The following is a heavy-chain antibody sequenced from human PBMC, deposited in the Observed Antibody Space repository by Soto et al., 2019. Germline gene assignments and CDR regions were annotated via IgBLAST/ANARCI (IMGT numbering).Heavy chain of an antibody. CDR3: AREDSGYDLYYYYYGMDV. CDR2: ISAYNGNT. J-gene: IGHJ6*02. D-gene: IGHD5-12*01. Sequence: GASVKVSCKASGYTFTSYGISWVLQAPGQGLEWMGWISAYNGNTNYAQKLQGRVTMTTDTSTSTAYMELRSLRSDDTAVYYCAREDSGYDLYYYYYGMDVWGQGTTVTVSS. V-gene: IGHV1-18*01. CDR1: GYTFTSYG.